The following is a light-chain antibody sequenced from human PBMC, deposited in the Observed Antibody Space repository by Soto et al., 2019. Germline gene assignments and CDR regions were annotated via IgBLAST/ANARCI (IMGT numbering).Light chain of an antibody. V-gene: IGKV1-39*01. CDR2: DVS. CDR1: QSITNY. J-gene: IGKJ1*01. Sequence: DIQMTQSPASLSVSVGDRGTISCRASQSITNYLAWYQQKPGQAPKLLIYDVSNMPSGTPARFSGGGSGTDFTLTISNLEPEDFAIYYCQQRYNRPWTFGQGTKVDIK. CDR3: QQRYNRPWT.